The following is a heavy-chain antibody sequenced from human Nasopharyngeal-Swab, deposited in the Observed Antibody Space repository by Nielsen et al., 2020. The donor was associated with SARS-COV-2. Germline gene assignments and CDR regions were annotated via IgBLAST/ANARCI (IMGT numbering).Heavy chain of an antibody. D-gene: IGHD3-22*01. Sequence: GESLKISCAASGFTFSDYYMSWILQAPGKGLEWVSYISSSGSTIYYADSVKGRFTISRDNAKNSLYLQMNSLRAEDTAVYYCAREGGVDTMIVAHSQRGQIDYWGQGTLVTVSS. J-gene: IGHJ4*02. CDR2: ISSSGSTI. V-gene: IGHV3-11*01. CDR1: GFTFSDYY. CDR3: AREGGVDTMIVAHSQRGQIDY.